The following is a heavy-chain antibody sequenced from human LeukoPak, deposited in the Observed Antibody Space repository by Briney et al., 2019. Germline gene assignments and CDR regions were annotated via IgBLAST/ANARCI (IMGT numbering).Heavy chain of an antibody. CDR1: GYTFTGHY. CDR2: INPNSGGT. V-gene: IGHV1-2*02. J-gene: IGHJ4*02. D-gene: IGHD3-22*01. CDR3: ARGYDSSGYYRHFDY. Sequence: ASVKVSCKASGYTFTGHYMHWVRQAPGQGLEWMGWINPNSGGTNYAQKFQGRVTMTRDTSISTAYMELSRLRSDDTAVYYCARGYDSSGYYRHFDYWGQGTLVTVSS.